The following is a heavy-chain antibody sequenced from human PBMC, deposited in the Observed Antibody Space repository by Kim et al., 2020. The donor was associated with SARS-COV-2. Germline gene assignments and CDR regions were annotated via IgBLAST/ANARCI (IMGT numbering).Heavy chain of an antibody. Sequence: GGSLRLSCAASGFTFSSYAMHWVRQAPGKGLEWVAVISYDGSNKYYADSVKGRFTISRDNSKNTLYLQMNSLRAEDTAVYYCARDQAPYNLRSFDYWGQG. J-gene: IGHJ4*02. D-gene: IGHD1-1*01. V-gene: IGHV3-30*04. CDR1: GFTFSSYA. CDR3: ARDQAPYNLRSFDY. CDR2: ISYDGSNK.